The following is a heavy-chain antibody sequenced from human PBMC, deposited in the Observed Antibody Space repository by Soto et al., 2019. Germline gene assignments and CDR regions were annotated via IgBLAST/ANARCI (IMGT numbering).Heavy chain of an antibody. V-gene: IGHV4-59*08. Sequence: SETLSLTCTVSGGSISSYYWSWIRQPPGKGLEWIGYIYYCGSTNYNPSLKSRVTISVDTSKNQFSLKLSSVTAADTAVYYCATNYDSTRGYYYYMDVWGKGTTVTVSS. CDR2: IYYCGST. D-gene: IGHD3-3*01. CDR1: GGSISSYY. J-gene: IGHJ6*03. CDR3: ATNYDSTRGYYYYMDV.